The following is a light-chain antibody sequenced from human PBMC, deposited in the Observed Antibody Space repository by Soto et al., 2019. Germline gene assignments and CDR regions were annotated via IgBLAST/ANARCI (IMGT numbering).Light chain of an antibody. CDR1: QGISDW. J-gene: IGKJ1*01. CDR3: QQYNAYAPWT. Sequence: DIQMTQSPSTLSASVGDRVTITCRASQGISDWLAWYQQKPGKAPKLLIYDASTLESGVPSRFSGSGSGTEFTLTISSLQPNDSATYYCQQYNAYAPWTFGQGTKVEVK. CDR2: DAS. V-gene: IGKV1-5*01.